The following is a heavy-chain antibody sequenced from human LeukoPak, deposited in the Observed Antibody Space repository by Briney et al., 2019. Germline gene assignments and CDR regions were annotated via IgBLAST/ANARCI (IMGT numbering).Heavy chain of an antibody. V-gene: IGHV3-21*01. CDR3: ARDEIGVTTRGNYYSYMDV. CDR2: ISSSSSYI. D-gene: IGHD5-12*01. CDR1: GFTFRTYS. J-gene: IGHJ6*03. Sequence: PGGSLRLSCAASGFTFRTYSMNWVRQAPGKGLEGVSSISSSSSYIFYAGSVKGRFTISRDNAKNSLYLQMNSLRAEDTTVYFCARDEIGVTTRGNYYSYMDVWGKGTTVTVSS.